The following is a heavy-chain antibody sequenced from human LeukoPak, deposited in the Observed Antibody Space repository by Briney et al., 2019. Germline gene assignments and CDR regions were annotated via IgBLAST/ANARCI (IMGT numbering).Heavy chain of an antibody. CDR2: ISYDGSNK. V-gene: IGHV3-30-3*01. CDR3: ARDFFRRDGYNYYFDY. Sequence: PGGSLRLSCAASGFTFSSYAMHWLRQAPGKGLEWVAVISYDGSNKYYADSVKGRFTISRDNSKNTLYLQMNSLRAEDTAVYYCARDFFRRDGYNYYFDYWGQGTLVTVSS. D-gene: IGHD5-24*01. J-gene: IGHJ4*02. CDR1: GFTFSSYA.